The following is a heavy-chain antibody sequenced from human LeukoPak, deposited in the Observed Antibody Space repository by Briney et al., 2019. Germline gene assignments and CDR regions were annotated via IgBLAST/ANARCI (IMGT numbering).Heavy chain of an antibody. D-gene: IGHD1-26*01. CDR2: IRNDGSNK. CDR1: GFTFSDYG. J-gene: IGHJ4*02. V-gene: IGHV3-30*02. CDR3: AKLATRSYSPFDY. Sequence: GGSLRLSCAASGFTFSDYGIHWVRQAPGKGPEWVTFIRNDGSNKYYADSVKGRFTISRDNSKNTLYLQMNSLRAEDTAVYYCAKLATRSYSPFDYWGQGTLVTVSS.